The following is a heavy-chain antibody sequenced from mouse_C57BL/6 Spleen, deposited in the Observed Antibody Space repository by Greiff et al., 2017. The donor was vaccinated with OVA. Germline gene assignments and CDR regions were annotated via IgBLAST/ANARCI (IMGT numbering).Heavy chain of an antibody. V-gene: IGHV5-16*01. J-gene: IGHJ4*01. CDR3: ARGGKMYAMDY. CDR2: INYDGSST. CDR1: GFTFSDYY. Sequence: EVKVVESEGGLVQPGSSMKLSCTASGFTFSDYYMAWVRQVPEKGLEWVANINYDGSSTYYLDSLKSRFIISRDNAKNILYLQMSSLKSGDTATYYCARGGKMYAMDYWGQGTSVTVSS. D-gene: IGHD2-1*01.